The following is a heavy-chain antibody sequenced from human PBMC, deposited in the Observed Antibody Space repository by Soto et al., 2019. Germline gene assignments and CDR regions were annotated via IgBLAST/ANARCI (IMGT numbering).Heavy chain of an antibody. J-gene: IGHJ4*02. Sequence: AETLCVPCSVSGGSININNYYWAWIRQPPGKGLAWIASVYYDGSTYYNPSLKSRVTISVDASKDRFSLQLRSVTAADTAVYYCAKVVVAATRNTESDSWGQGTMVTVSS. CDR1: GGSININNYY. V-gene: IGHV4-39*01. CDR3: AKVVVAATRNTESDS. CDR2: VYYDGST. D-gene: IGHD2-15*01.